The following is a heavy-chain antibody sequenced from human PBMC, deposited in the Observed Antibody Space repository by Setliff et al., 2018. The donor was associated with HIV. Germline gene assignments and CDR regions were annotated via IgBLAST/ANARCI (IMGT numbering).Heavy chain of an antibody. CDR1: GYTFTTYP. J-gene: IGHJ4*02. CDR2: INTNAGNS. CDR3: TREVLRFDY. Sequence: ASVKVSCKASGYTFTTYPMNWVRQAPGQGLEWMGWINTNAGNSIYAQGFTGRFVFSFDTSDSTAYLQISDLKAEDTAVYYCTREVLRFDYWGQGTLVTVSS. V-gene: IGHV7-4-1*02. D-gene: IGHD4-17*01.